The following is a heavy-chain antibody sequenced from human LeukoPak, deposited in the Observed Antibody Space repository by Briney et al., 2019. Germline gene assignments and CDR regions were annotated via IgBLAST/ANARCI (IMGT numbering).Heavy chain of an antibody. CDR2: IYYSGST. CDR3: ARERQLGEFDY. Sequence: SETLSLTCTVSGGSISSYYWSWIRQPPGKGLEWIGYIYYSGSTNYNPSLKSRVTISVDTSKNQFSLKLSSVTAADTAVYYCARERQLGEFDYWGQGTLVTVSS. J-gene: IGHJ4*02. CDR1: GGSISSYY. D-gene: IGHD3-16*01. V-gene: IGHV4-59*01.